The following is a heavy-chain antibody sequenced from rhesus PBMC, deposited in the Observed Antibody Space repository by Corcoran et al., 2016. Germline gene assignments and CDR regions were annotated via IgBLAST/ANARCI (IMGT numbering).Heavy chain of an antibody. CDR1: GYTFTDHS. D-gene: IGHD3-22*01. CDR3: TRWSNRNGLDS. J-gene: IGHJ6*01. CDR2: FGPEDGEA. Sequence: EVQLVQSGAELKKHGASVKISCKASGYTFTDHSLNWVRQDPGKGLEWMVRFGPEDGEADYAQHVQDRVTVTADMSTDTAYMELSSLRSEDAAGYYCTRWSNRNGLDSWGQGVVVPVSS. V-gene: IGHV1-111*02.